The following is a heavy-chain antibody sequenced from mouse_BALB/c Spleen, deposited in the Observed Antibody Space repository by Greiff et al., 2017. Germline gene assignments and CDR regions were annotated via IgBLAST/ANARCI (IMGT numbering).Heavy chain of an antibody. CDR1: GFPFTCLW. CDR3: ARYGNYAGGAMDY. D-gene: IGHD2-1*01. CDR2: VWSGGRT. Sequence: SGTGLVQPSPSPFNTRTVPGFPFTCLWVHWGCQFPGKGLEGLGVVWSGGRTDYNAAFISRLSISKDNSKSQVFFKMNSLQANDTAIYYCARYGNYAGGAMDYWGQGTSVTVSS. J-gene: IGHJ4*01. V-gene: IGHV2-2*02.